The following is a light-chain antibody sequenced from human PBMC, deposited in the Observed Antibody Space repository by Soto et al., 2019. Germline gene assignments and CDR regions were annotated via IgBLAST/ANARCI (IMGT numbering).Light chain of an antibody. V-gene: IGLV2-14*01. J-gene: IGLJ3*02. CDR2: EVS. CDR3: SSYTSGSTGV. Sequence: QSALTPPASVSGSPVQSITISCTGTSSDVGGYNYVSWYQQHPGKAPKLMIYEVSNRPSGVSNRFSGSKSGNTASLTISGLQAEDEADYYCSSYTSGSTGVFGGGTKVTVL. CDR1: SSDVGGYNY.